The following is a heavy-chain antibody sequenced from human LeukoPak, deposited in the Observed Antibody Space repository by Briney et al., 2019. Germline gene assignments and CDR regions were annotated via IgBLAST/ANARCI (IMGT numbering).Heavy chain of an antibody. J-gene: IGHJ4*02. CDR1: GGTFSSYA. D-gene: IGHD6-19*01. Sequence: SVKVSCKASGGTFSSYAISWVRQAPGQGLEWMGRIIPILGIANYAQKFQGRVTITADKSTSTAYMELSSLRSEDTAVYYCARDSSGWSFDYWGQGTLVTVSS. CDR2: IIPILGIA. CDR3: ARDSSGWSFDY. V-gene: IGHV1-69*04.